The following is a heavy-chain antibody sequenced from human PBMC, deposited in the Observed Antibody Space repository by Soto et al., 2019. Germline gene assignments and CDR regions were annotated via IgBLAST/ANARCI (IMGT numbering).Heavy chain of an antibody. CDR2: IYNSGSN. J-gene: IGHJ6*03. D-gene: IGHD6-19*01. Sequence: SETLSLTCTVSSGSISRYYWSWIRQPPGKGLKWIGYIYNSGSNNYSPSLKSRVNISVDTSKNQFSLKLSSVTAADTAVYYCARTMTVADTNYYYYYMDVWGKGTTVTVSS. V-gene: IGHV4-59*08. CDR3: ARTMTVADTNYYYYYMDV. CDR1: SGSISRYY.